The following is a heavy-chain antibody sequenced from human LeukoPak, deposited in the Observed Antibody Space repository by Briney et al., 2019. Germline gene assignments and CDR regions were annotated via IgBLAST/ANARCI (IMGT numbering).Heavy chain of an antibody. CDR2: ISGSGGST. Sequence: GRSLRLSCAASGFTFSSYAMSWVRQAPGKGLEWVSAISGSGGSTYYADSLKGRFTISRDNSKTTLYLQMNSLRAEDAAGDYCAKYRGFGDSYDSWGQGTLVTVSS. CDR1: GFTFSSYA. V-gene: IGHV3-23*01. CDR3: AKYRGFGDSYDS. D-gene: IGHD3-10*01. J-gene: IGHJ4*02.